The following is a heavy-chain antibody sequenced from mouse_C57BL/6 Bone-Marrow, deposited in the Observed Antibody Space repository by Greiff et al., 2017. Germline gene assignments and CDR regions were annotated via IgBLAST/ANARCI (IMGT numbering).Heavy chain of an antibody. V-gene: IGHV5-9*01. D-gene: IGHD1-1*01. CDR2: ISGGGGNT. J-gene: IGHJ4*01. Sequence: DVKLVESGGGLVKPGGSLKLSCAASGFTFSSYTMSWVRQTPEKRLEWVATISGGGGNTYYPDSVKGRFTISRDNAKNTLYLQMSSLRSEDTALYYCAGNYYGSSFYAMDYWGQGTSVTVSS. CDR1: GFTFSSYT. CDR3: AGNYYGSSFYAMDY.